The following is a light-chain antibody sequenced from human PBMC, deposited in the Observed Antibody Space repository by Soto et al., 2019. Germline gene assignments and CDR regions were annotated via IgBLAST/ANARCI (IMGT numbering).Light chain of an antibody. CDR3: QQYGRP. J-gene: IGKJ1*01. V-gene: IGKV3-20*01. Sequence: ETGLTQSAGTLSLYPGERATLSCRASQSVSSDYLAWYQHKPGQAPRLLIHGASSRATGIPDRFSGSGSGTDFTLTISRLEPEDFGVYYCQQYGRPFGQGTKVDIK. CDR2: GAS. CDR1: QSVSSDY.